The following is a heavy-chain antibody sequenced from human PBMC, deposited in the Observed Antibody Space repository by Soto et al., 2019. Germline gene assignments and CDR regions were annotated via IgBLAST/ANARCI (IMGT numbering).Heavy chain of an antibody. D-gene: IGHD3-9*01. V-gene: IGHV1-2*02. Sequence: QVQLVQSGAEVKKPGASVKVSCKASGYTFTGYYMHWVRQAPGQGLEWMGWINPNSGGTNYAQKFQGRVTMTRDTSISTAYMEMSRLRSDDTAVYYCARSSRTGLRFSWFDPWGQGTLVTVSS. J-gene: IGHJ5*02. CDR2: INPNSGGT. CDR1: GYTFTGYY. CDR3: ARSSRTGLRFSWFDP.